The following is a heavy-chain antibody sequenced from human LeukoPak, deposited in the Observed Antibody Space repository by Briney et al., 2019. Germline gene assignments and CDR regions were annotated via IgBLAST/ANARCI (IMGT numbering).Heavy chain of an antibody. D-gene: IGHD3-22*01. J-gene: IGHJ4*02. CDR3: ARGEWYDSSGYYYSSGSDY. CDR1: GFTFSSYS. CDR2: ISSSSSTI. V-gene: IGHV3-48*01. Sequence: GGSLRLSCAASGFTFSSYSMNWVRQAPGKGLEWVSYISSSSSTIYYADSVKGRFTISRDNAKHSLYLQMNSLRAEDTAVYYCARGEWYDSSGYYYSSGSDYWGQGTLVTVSS.